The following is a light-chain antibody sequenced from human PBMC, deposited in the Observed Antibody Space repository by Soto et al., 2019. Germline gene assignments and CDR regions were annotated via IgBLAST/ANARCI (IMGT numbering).Light chain of an antibody. Sequence: IQMTQSPSSLSASVGDRVTITCRASQSISTYLNWYQQKPGKAPKLMIYAASILHTGVPSRFSGSGSGTDFTLTISSLQPEDFATYYCQQSDSRRWTFGPRTKVDIK. CDR3: QQSDSRRWT. CDR1: QSISTY. V-gene: IGKV1-39*01. CDR2: AAS. J-gene: IGKJ1*01.